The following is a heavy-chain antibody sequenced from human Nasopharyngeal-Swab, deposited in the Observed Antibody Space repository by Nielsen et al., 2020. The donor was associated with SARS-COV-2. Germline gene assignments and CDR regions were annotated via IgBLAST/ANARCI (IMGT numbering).Heavy chain of an antibody. J-gene: IGHJ5*02. CDR3: ARREGYAKWFDP. D-gene: IGHD5-24*01. CDR1: SGSIRRGSDY. Sequence: LRLSCTVSSGSIRRGSDYWTWIRQPAGKGLEWIGDIHTTGRTDYNSSLKSRVTIAVDASKNQFSLTLSSVTAADMAVYYCARREGYAKWFDPWGQGTLVIVSS. V-gene: IGHV4-61*09. CDR2: IHTTGRT.